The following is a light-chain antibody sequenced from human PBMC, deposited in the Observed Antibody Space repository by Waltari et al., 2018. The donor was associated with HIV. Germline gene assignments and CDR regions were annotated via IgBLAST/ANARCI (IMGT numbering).Light chain of an antibody. Sequence: QAVLTQPSSLSASPGASASLPCTLRRGIHVGTYTINWSQQKPGSPPQYLLRYKADSDKQQGSGVPSRFAGSKDASANAGILLISGLQSEDEADYYCMIWYSSAGVFGGGTKLTVL. V-gene: IGLV5-45*02. CDR1: RGIHVGTYT. CDR2: YKADSDK. CDR3: MIWYSSAGV. J-gene: IGLJ3*02.